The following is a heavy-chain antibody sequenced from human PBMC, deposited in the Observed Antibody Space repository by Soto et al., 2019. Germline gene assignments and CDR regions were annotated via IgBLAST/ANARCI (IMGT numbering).Heavy chain of an antibody. Sequence: GGSLRLSCAASGFIFSSYAMSWVRQAPGKGLEWVSAISGSGTTAYYADSVKGRFTFSRDNSKKTMYLQMNSLRAEDTAVYYCARDGYFDWLFPPDVWGQGTTVTVSS. CDR3: ARDGYFDWLFPPDV. V-gene: IGHV3-23*01. J-gene: IGHJ6*02. D-gene: IGHD3-9*01. CDR2: ISGSGTTA. CDR1: GFIFSSYA.